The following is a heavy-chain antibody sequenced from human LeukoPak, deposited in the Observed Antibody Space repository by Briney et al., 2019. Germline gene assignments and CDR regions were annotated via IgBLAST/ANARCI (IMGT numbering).Heavy chain of an antibody. Sequence: GASVKVSCKASGYSFSSYGITWVRQAPGQGLEWTGWISGYNGNTNYALKLRGRVTMTTDTSTSTAYMELRSLRSDDTAVYYCARDNYYGSGSFIRWFDPWGQGTLVTVSS. CDR2: ISGYNGNT. CDR3: ARDNYYGSGSFIRWFDP. D-gene: IGHD3-10*01. J-gene: IGHJ5*02. CDR1: GYSFSSYG. V-gene: IGHV1-18*01.